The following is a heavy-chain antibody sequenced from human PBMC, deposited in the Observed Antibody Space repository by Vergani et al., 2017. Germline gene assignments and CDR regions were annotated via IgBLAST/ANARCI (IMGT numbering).Heavy chain of an antibody. CDR3: ARDSSSGWYYYYYGMDV. J-gene: IGHJ6*02. CDR2: INPNSGGT. Sequence: QVQLVQSGAEVKKPGASVKVSCKASGYTFTGYYMHWVRQAPGQGLEWMGWINPNSGGTNYAQKFQGRVTMTRDTCISTAYMELSRLRSDDTAVYYCARDSSSGWYYYYYGMDVWGQGTTVTVSS. CDR1: GYTFTGYY. V-gene: IGHV1-2*02. D-gene: IGHD6-19*01.